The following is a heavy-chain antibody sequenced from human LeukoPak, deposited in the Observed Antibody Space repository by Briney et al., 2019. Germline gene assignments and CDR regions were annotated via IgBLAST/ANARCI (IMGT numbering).Heavy chain of an antibody. V-gene: IGHV3-64*01. CDR2: ISSDGQST. J-gene: IGHJ4*02. D-gene: IGHD2-2*02. CDR3: AKTDCSSSSCYTVNY. CDR1: GFTFNSYA. Sequence: GGSLRLSCAASGFTFNSYAMQWVRQAPGKGLEFVSVISSDGQSTYYASSVKGRFIISRDNSKNTLYLQMGSLRTEDMAMYYCAKTDCSSSSCYTVNYWGQGTLVTVSS.